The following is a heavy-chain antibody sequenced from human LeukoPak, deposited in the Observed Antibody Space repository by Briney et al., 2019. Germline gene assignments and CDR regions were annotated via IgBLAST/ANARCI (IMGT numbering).Heavy chain of an antibody. CDR1: GGSISSGSYY. V-gene: IGHV4-61*02. CDR3: ARDRYYYMDV. Sequence: PSQTLSLTCTVSGGSISSGSYYWSWIRQPAGTGLEWIGRIYTSGSTNYNPSLKSRVTISVDTSKNQFSLKLSSVTAADTVVYYCARDRYYYMDVWGKGTTVTVSS. CDR2: IYTSGST. J-gene: IGHJ6*03.